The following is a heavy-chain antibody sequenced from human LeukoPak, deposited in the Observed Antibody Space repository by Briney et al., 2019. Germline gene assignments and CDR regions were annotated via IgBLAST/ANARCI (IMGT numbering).Heavy chain of an antibody. V-gene: IGHV3-33*05. J-gene: IGHJ4*02. CDR2: ISSDGSDK. Sequence: PGRSLRLSCAASGFIFRSFGMHWVRQAPGKGLEWVAFISSDGSDKYYADSVKGRFTISRGNSKKTVYLQTNSLKTEDTAVYYCATDRNWFKYFDHWGQGTPVTVSS. CDR1: GFIFRSFG. CDR3: ATDRNWFKYFDH. D-gene: IGHD1-14*01.